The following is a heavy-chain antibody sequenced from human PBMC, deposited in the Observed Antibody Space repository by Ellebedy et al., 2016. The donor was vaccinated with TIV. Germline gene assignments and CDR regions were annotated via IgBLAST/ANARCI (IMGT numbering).Heavy chain of an antibody. CDR1: GFTFRSYA. V-gene: IGHV3-23*01. Sequence: PGGSLRLSCAASGFTFRSYAMGWVRQAPGKGLEWISVISDSCGATYYAAPLKGRFTTSRDNSNDMVYLQINSLRPDDTAVYYCAKDSGLSGWYFDYWGQGTLVTVSS. CDR2: ISDSCGAT. CDR3: AKDSGLSGWYFDY. J-gene: IGHJ4*02. D-gene: IGHD6-19*01.